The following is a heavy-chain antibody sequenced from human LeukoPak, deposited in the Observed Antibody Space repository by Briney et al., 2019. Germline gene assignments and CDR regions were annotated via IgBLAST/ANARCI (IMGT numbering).Heavy chain of an antibody. J-gene: IGHJ6*03. Sequence: GGSLRLSCAASGFTFGSYAMTWVRQAPGKGLEWVSGISGSGDSTYYADSVKGRLTISRDNSKKTLYLQMNSLRAEDTAVYYCAKEHRYSSSNYYYYYMDVWGKGTTVTVPS. V-gene: IGHV3-23*01. CDR3: AKEHRYSSSNYYYYYMDV. D-gene: IGHD6-19*01. CDR1: GFTFGSYA. CDR2: ISGSGDST.